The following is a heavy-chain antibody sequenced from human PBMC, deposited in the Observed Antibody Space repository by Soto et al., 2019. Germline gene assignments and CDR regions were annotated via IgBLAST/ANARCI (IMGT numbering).Heavy chain of an antibody. CDR3: ASATGELRHYFDY. CDR2: INHSGST. V-gene: IGHV4-34*01. J-gene: IGHJ4*02. CDR1: GRSLSGYY. Sequence: SETLCFTCAVYGRSLSGYYWSWIRQPPGKGLEWIGEINHSGSTNYNPSLKSRGTISVDTSKTQFPLKLSSVTTPDTALYYSASATGELRHYFDYWGQGTLVTVSS. D-gene: IGHD1-26*01.